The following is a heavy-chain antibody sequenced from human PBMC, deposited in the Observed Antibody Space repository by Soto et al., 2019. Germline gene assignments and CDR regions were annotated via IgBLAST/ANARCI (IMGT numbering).Heavy chain of an antibody. CDR2: ISGSGGST. CDR1: GFTFSNYA. V-gene: IGHV3-23*01. CDR3: AKTTLATDAFDI. D-gene: IGHD6-25*01. Sequence: PGGSLRLSCAASGFTFSNYAVTWVRQAPGKGLEWVSTISGSGGSTYYADSVKGRFTISRDNSKNTLYLQMNSLRAEDTAVYYCAKTTLATDAFDIWGQGTMVTGSS. J-gene: IGHJ3*02.